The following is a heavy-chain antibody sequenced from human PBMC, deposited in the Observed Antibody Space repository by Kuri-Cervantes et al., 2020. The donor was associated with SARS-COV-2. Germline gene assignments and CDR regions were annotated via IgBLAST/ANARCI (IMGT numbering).Heavy chain of an antibody. CDR1: GFTFSSYC. CDR3: AGGQYYYYYLDV. CDR2: IRYDGSNK. D-gene: IGHD3-16*01. Sequence: GGSLRLSCAASGFTFSSYCMNWIHQAPGKGLEWVAFIRYDGSNKYYADSVKGRFTISRDNSKNTLYLQMNSLRAEDTAVYYCAGGQYYYYYLDVWGKGTTVTVSS. J-gene: IGHJ6*03. V-gene: IGHV3-30*02.